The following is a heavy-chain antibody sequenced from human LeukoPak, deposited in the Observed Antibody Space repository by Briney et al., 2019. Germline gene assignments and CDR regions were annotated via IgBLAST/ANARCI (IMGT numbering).Heavy chain of an antibody. CDR3: ARGVEPLAANTLAY. CDR2: LYSVGNT. J-gene: IGHJ4*02. CDR1: GFTVITND. D-gene: IGHD1-14*01. V-gene: IGHV3-53*01. Sequence: GGSLRLSCAASGFTVITNDMTWVRQAPGKGLEWVSVLYSVGNTKYADSVQGRFTISRDNSKNTLYLEMNSLSPDDTAVYYCARGVEPLAANTLAYWGQGTLVTVSS.